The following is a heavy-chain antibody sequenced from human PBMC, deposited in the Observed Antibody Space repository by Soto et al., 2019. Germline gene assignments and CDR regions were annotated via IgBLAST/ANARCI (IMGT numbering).Heavy chain of an antibody. D-gene: IGHD6-19*01. V-gene: IGHV3-48*01. CDR1: GFTFSTYS. CDR2: ISSSSSTI. Sequence: PGGSLRLSCAASGFTFSTYSMNWVRQAPGKGLEWVSSISSSSSTIYYADSVKGRFTISRDNVQNSLYLQMHSLRAEDTVVYYCARERGSGWTFDYWGQGALVTSPQ. CDR3: ARERGSGWTFDY. J-gene: IGHJ4*02.